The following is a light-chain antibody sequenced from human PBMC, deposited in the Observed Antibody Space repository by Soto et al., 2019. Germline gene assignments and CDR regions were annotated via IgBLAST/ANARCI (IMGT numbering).Light chain of an antibody. CDR1: SSDVGGYNY. Sequence: QSVLTQPASVYGSPGQSITISCTGTSSDVGGYNYVSWYQQHPGKAPKLMIYDVSNRPSGVSYRFSGSKSGNTASLTISGLQAEDEADYYCSSYTTSSTRVFGTGTKVTVL. CDR3: SSYTTSSTRV. V-gene: IGLV2-14*01. J-gene: IGLJ1*01. CDR2: DVS.